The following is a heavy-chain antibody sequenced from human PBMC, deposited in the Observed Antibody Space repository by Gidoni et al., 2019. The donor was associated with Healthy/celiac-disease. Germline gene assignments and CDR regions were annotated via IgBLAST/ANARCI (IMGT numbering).Heavy chain of an antibody. J-gene: IGHJ4*02. CDR1: GGSISSGGYY. CDR3: AREGRHGRSSGYPADY. D-gene: IGHD3-22*01. Sequence: QVQLQESGPGLVKPSQPLSLTCTVSGGSISSGGYYWSWIRQHPGKGLEWIGYIYYSGSTYYNPSLKSRVTISVDTSKNQFSLKLSSVTAADTAVYYCAREGRHGRSSGYPADYWGQGTLVTVSS. V-gene: IGHV4-31*03. CDR2: IYYSGST.